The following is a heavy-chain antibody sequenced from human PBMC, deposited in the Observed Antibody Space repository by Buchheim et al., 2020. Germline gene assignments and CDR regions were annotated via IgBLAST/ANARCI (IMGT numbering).Heavy chain of an antibody. CDR3: ARFGLYYDFWSGYSDWFDP. CDR1: GGSISSYY. J-gene: IGHJ5*02. CDR2: IYYSGST. D-gene: IGHD3-3*01. Sequence: QVQLQESGPGLVKPSETLSLTCTVSGGSISSYYWSWIRQPPGKGLEWIGYIYYSGSTNYNPSLKSRVTISVETSKNQIFLKLSSVTAADTAVYYCARFGLYYDFWSGYSDWFDPWGQGTL. V-gene: IGHV4-59*01.